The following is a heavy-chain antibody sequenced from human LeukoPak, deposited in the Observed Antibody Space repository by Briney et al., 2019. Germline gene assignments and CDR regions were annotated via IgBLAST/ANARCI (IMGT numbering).Heavy chain of an antibody. CDR1: GYTFTGYY. V-gene: IGHV1-2*02. CDR2: INPNSGGT. Sequence: ASVKVSCRASGYTFTGYYMHWVRQAPGQGLEWMGWINPNSGGTNYAQKFQGRVTMTRDTSISTAYMELCRLRSDDTAVYYCARSGNSGYDLLDYWGQGTLVTVSS. D-gene: IGHD5-12*01. J-gene: IGHJ4*02. CDR3: ARSGNSGYDLLDY.